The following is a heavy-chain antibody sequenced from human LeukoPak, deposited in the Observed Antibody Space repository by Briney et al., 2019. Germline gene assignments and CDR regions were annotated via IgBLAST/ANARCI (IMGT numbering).Heavy chain of an antibody. CDR2: ISWNSGSI. CDR1: GFTFDDYA. J-gene: IGHJ4*02. Sequence: GRSLRLSCAASGFTFDDYAMHWVRQAPGKGLEWVSGISWNSGSIGYADSVKGRFTISRDNAKNSLYLQMNSLRAEDTALYYCAKDRYSYGRYYFDYWGRGTLVTVSS. CDR3: AKDRYSYGRYYFDY. V-gene: IGHV3-9*01. D-gene: IGHD5-18*01.